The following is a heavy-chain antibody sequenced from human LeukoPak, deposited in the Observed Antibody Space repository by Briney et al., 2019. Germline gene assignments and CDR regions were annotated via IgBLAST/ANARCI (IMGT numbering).Heavy chain of an antibody. CDR3: ARDEITMVRGVLYYFDF. J-gene: IGHJ4*02. CDR1: GFTFSSYS. D-gene: IGHD3-10*01. Sequence: GGSLRLSCAVSGFTFSSYSMNWVRQAPGKGLEWVSSISSRSSHINYADSVKGRFTISRDNAKNSLYLQMNSLRAEDTAVYYCARDEITMVRGVLYYFDFWGQGTLVTVSS. CDR2: ISSRSSHI. V-gene: IGHV3-21*01.